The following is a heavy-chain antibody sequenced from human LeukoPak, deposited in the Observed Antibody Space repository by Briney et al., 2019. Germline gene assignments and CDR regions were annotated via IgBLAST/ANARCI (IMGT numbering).Heavy chain of an antibody. CDR2: FIPILGTA. D-gene: IGHD3-3*01. CDR3: AGIPVFGVVLHQEPV. Sequence: GASVKVSCKASGGTFSSYAINWVRQAPGQGLEWMGVFIPILGTANSTQKFQDRVTITADISTNTVYMELSSLRSEDTAVYFCAGIPVFGVVLHQEPVWGKGTTVTVSS. V-gene: IGHV1-69*10. CDR1: GGTFSSYA. J-gene: IGHJ6*04.